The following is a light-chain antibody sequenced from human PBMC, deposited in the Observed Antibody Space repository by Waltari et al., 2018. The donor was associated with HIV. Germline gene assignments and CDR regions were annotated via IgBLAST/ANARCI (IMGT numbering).Light chain of an antibody. V-gene: IGLV1-40*01. CDR2: GNS. CDR3: QSYDRSLSGYVV. J-gene: IGLJ2*01. CDR1: RPNHRAGFC. Sequence: QSLLTQPPSGFWAPGPGVHPPCTGTRPNHRAGFCVPSYQQLPGTVPKLLIHGNSNRPSGVPHRFSGSKSGTSASLAITGLQAEDEADYYCQSYDRSLSGYVVFGGGTKLTVL.